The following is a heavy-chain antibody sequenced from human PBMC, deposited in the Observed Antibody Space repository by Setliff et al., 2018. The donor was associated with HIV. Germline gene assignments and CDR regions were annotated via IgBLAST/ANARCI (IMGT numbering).Heavy chain of an antibody. CDR3: ARSLYYHGSGRSYFDY. Sequence: SETLSLTCTVSGGSISSYYWSWIRQPPGKGLEWIGYIYYTGSTNYNPSLKSRVTISVDTSKNQFSLKLSSVTAADTAGYYCARSLYYHGSGRSYFDYWGQGTLVTVSS. D-gene: IGHD3-10*01. J-gene: IGHJ4*02. CDR1: GGSISSYY. V-gene: IGHV4-59*01. CDR2: IYYTGST.